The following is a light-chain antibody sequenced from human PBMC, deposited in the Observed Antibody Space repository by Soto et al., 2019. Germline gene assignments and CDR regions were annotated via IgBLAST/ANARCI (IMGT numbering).Light chain of an antibody. CDR3: ISYTSTDTLYV. Sequence: QSALTQPASVSGSPGQSITISCTGSSSDIGPYNHVSWYQQLPGKAPKLIVFGVTDRPSGVSDRFSGSKSGNTASLTISGLRADDEADYYCISYTSTDTLYVLGTGTKLTV. J-gene: IGLJ1*01. CDR2: GVT. V-gene: IGLV2-14*01. CDR1: SSDIGPYNH.